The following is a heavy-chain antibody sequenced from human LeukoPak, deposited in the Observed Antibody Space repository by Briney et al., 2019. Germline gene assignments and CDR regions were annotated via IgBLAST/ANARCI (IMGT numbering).Heavy chain of an antibody. J-gene: IGHJ4*02. V-gene: IGHV3-30-3*01. Sequence: PGGSLRLSCAASGFTFSSYAMHWVRQAPGKGLEWVAVISYDGSNKYYADSVKGRFTISRDNSKNTLYLQMNSLRAEDTAVYYCVGSFDPSSGQRGDFDYWGQGTLVTVSS. CDR2: ISYDGSNK. CDR1: GFTFSSYA. CDR3: VGSFDPSSGQRGDFDY. D-gene: IGHD6-19*01.